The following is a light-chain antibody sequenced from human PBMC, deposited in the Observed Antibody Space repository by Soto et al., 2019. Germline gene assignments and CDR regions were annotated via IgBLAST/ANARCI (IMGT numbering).Light chain of an antibody. CDR3: QKYNSAAWP. CDR1: QGISNY. Sequence: DIQMTQSPSSLSASVGDRVTITCRASQGISNYLAWYQQKPGKVPKLLIYAASTLQSGVPSRFSGSGSGTDFTRTISSLQPEDVATYYCQKYNSAAWPFGQGTKVEIK. V-gene: IGKV1-27*01. CDR2: AAS. J-gene: IGKJ1*01.